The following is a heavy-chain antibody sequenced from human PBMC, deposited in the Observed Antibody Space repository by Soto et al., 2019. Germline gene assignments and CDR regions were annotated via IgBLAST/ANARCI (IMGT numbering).Heavy chain of an antibody. CDR3: ARAPAPLYSSSWHYFDY. CDR2: IYYSGST. CDR1: DGSVISGSYY. J-gene: IGHJ4*02. V-gene: IGHV4-61*01. D-gene: IGHD6-13*01. Sequence: SLILCLPCSVVDGSVISGSYYWSWIRQPPGKGLEWIGYIYYSGSTNYNPSLKSRVTISVDTSKNQFSLKLSSVTAADTAVYYCARAPAPLYSSSWHYFDYWGQGTLVTVSS.